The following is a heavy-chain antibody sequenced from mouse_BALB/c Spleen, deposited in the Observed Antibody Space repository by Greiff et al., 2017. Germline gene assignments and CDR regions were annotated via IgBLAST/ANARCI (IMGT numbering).Heavy chain of an antibody. Sequence: EVQLVESGTVLARPGASVKMSCKASGYSFTSYWMHWVKQRPGQGLEWIGAIYPGNSDTSYNQKFKGKAKLTAVTSASTAYMELSSLTNEDSAVYYCTRSYGRSYFDYWGQGTTLTVSS. CDR1: GYSFTSYW. J-gene: IGHJ2*01. D-gene: IGHD1-1*01. CDR3: TRSYGRSYFDY. V-gene: IGHV1-5*01. CDR2: IYPGNSDT.